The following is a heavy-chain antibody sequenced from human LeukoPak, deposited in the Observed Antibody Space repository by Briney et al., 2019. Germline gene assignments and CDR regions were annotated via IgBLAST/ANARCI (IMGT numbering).Heavy chain of an antibody. V-gene: IGHV4-61*02. Sequence: SRTLSLTRTVSGGSISSGSYYWSWIRQPAGKGLEWIGRIYTSGSTNYNPSLKSRVTISVDTSKNQFSLKLSSVTAADTAVYYCAREGTIGSYVAWGQGTLVTVSS. CDR3: AREGTIGSYVA. D-gene: IGHD3-9*01. CDR2: IYTSGST. J-gene: IGHJ4*02. CDR1: GGSISSGSYY.